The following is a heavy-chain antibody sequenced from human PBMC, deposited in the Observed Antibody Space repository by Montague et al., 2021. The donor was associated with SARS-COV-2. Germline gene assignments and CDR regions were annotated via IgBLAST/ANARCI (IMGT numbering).Heavy chain of an antibody. Sequence: SETLSLTCAVYGGSFSGYHWTWIRQSPGKGLEWIGEINTSGSTNYNPSLKSRITISVDTSKNQFSLKLTSVTAADTAVYYCARGRIDVNMIVVVVAWASVDMDVWGKGTMVTVSS. CDR2: INTSGST. CDR3: ARGRIDVNMIVVVVAWASVDMDV. V-gene: IGHV4-34*01. J-gene: IGHJ6*03. CDR1: GGSFSGYH. D-gene: IGHD3-22*01.